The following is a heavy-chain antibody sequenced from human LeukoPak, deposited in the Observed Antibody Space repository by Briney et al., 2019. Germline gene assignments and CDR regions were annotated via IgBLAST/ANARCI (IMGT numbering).Heavy chain of an antibody. CDR1: ASGVTFSSHS. CDR2: IYSSGSYI. Sequence: PGGSLRLTCAASASGVTFSSHSMNWVRQAPGKGLEWISYIYSSGSYIFYAASVKGRFTVSRDNARNSLYLQMNSLRAEDTAIYYCAREYNSRDTFDYWGQGTLVTFSS. J-gene: IGHJ4*02. D-gene: IGHD1-20*01. CDR3: AREYNSRDTFDY. V-gene: IGHV3-21*05.